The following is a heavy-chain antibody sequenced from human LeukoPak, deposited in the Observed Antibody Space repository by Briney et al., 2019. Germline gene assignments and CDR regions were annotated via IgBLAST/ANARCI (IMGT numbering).Heavy chain of an antibody. CDR3: ARDPDGDYDFDY. V-gene: IGHV3-48*01. J-gene: IGHJ4*02. D-gene: IGHD4-17*01. Sequence: SGGSLRLSCAASGFGFSDYGMNWVRRAPGKGLEWLSHINSNGAVISYADSVKGRFTISRDTAKSSLYLQMNSLKIEDTAIYFCARDPDGDYDFDYWGQGTLVTVSS. CDR2: INSNGAVI. CDR1: GFGFSDYG.